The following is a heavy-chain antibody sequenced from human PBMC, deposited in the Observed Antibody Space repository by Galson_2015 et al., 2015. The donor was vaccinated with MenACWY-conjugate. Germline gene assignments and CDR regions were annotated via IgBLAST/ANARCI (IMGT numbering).Heavy chain of an antibody. CDR2: ISGSGGST. J-gene: IGHJ4*02. Sequence: SLRLSCAASGFTFSSYAMRWVRQAPGKGLEWVSTISGSGGSTYYADSVKGRFTISRDNSKTTLYLQMNSLRAEDTAVYYCAKAVYDILTGYNTVVSYFYYWGQGTLVTVFS. V-gene: IGHV3-23*01. CDR1: GFTFSSYA. D-gene: IGHD3-9*01. CDR3: AKAVYDILTGYNTVVSYFYY.